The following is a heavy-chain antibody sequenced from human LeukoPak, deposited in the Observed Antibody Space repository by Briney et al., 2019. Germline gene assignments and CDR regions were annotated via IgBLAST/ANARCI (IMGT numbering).Heavy chain of an antibody. D-gene: IGHD3-9*01. CDR2: ISAYNGNT. Sequence: ASVKVSCKASGYTFTSYGISWVRQAPGQELEWMGWISAYNGNTNYAQKLQGRVTMTTDTSTSTAYMELRSLRSDDTAVYYCARVSMDYDILTGYSPYSFDYWGQGTLVTVSS. CDR1: GYTFTSYG. V-gene: IGHV1-18*01. CDR3: ARVSMDYDILTGYSPYSFDY. J-gene: IGHJ4*02.